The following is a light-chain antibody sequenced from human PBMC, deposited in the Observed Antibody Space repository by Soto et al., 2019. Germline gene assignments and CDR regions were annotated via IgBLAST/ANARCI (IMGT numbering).Light chain of an antibody. CDR2: DVS. CDR1: SRDVGGYDY. CDR3: SSYTSSSTGV. Sequence: QSALTQPASVSGSPGQSITISCTGTSRDVGGYDYVSWYQQHPGKAPKLMIYDVSHRPSGVSNRFSGSKSGNTASLTISGLQSEDEADYFCSSYTSSSTGVFGGGTKLTVL. J-gene: IGLJ2*01. V-gene: IGLV2-14*01.